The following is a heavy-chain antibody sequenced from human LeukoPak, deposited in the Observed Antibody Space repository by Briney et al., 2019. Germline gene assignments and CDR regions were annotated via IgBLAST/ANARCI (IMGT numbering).Heavy chain of an antibody. V-gene: IGHV1-8*01. CDR2: MNPNSDNA. CDR3: ARGQYCSGATCHYYYYYGMDV. J-gene: IGHJ6*02. Sequence: ASVKVSCKASGYTFTTYDINWVRQAPGQGLEWMGWMNPNSDNAGYAQKFQGRVTMTRDTSTSTAYMELSSLRSEDTAVYYCARGQYCSGATCHYYYYYGMDVWGQGTTVTVSS. CDR1: GYTFTTYD. D-gene: IGHD2-15*01.